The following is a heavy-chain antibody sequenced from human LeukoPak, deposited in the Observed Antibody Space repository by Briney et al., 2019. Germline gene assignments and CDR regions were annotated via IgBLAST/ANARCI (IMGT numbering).Heavy chain of an antibody. D-gene: IGHD4-23*01. V-gene: IGHV3-33*01. Sequence: GGSLRLSCAASGFTFSSYGMHWVRQAPGKGLEWVAVIWYDGSNKYYAGSVKGRFTISRDNSKNTLYLQMNSLRAEDTAVYYCARCDYGGNPAGGCDYWGQGTLVTVSS. J-gene: IGHJ4*02. CDR1: GFTFSSYG. CDR3: ARCDYGGNPAGGCDY. CDR2: IWYDGSNK.